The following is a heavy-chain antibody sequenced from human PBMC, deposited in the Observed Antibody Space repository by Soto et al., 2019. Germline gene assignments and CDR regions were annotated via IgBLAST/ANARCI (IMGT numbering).Heavy chain of an antibody. D-gene: IGHD3-10*01. CDR1: GFTFSSYA. CDR3: AKDLATASYGSGSYYPDY. J-gene: IGHJ4*02. Sequence: GGSLRLSCAASGFTFSSYAMSWVRQAPGKGLEWVSAISGSGGSTYYADSVKGRFTISRDNSKNTLYLQMNSLRAEDTAVYYCAKDLATASYGSGSYYPDYWGQGTLVTVSS. CDR2: ISGSGGST. V-gene: IGHV3-23*01.